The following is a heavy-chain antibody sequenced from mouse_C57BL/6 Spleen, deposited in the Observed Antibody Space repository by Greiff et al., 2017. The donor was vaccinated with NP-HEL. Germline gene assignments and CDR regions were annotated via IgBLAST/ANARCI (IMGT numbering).Heavy chain of an antibody. CDR2: ISYSGST. J-gene: IGHJ2*01. CDR1: GYSITSGYG. D-gene: IGHD1-2*01. V-gene: IGHV3-2*02. Sequence: VQLQQSGPGLVKPSQSLSLTCTVTGYSITSGYGWNWIRQFPGNKLEWMGYISYSGSTSYNPSLKSRTSITRDTSKNQFFLQLNSVTTEDTATYYCARTARIKYWGQGTTLTVSS. CDR3: ARTARIKY.